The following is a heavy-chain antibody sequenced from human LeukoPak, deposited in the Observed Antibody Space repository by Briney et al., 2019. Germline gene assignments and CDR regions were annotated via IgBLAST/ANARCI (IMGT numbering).Heavy chain of an antibody. Sequence: SETLSLTCTVSGGSMTGYYWSWIRLPPGKGLEWIGYIYYTGSTSYNPSLKSRVTISVDTSKNQFSLKLSSVTAADTAVYYCARDLGGYYVDYWGQGTLVTVSS. D-gene: IGHD3-3*01. CDR1: GGSMTGYY. J-gene: IGHJ4*02. V-gene: IGHV4-59*01. CDR2: IYYTGST. CDR3: ARDLGGYYVDY.